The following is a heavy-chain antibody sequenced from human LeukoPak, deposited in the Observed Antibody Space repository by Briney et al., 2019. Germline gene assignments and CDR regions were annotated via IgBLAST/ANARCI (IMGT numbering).Heavy chain of an antibody. CDR3: ARDASFNRWYVPWYYYYMDV. CDR2: ISAYNGNT. V-gene: IGHV1-18*01. J-gene: IGHJ6*03. CDR1: GYTFTSYG. D-gene: IGHD4-23*01. Sequence: ASVKVSCKASGYTFTSYGISWVRQAPGQGLEWMGWISAYNGNTNYAQKLQGRVTMTTDTSTSTAYMELRSLRSDDTAVYYCARDASFNRWYVPWYYYYMDVWGKGTTVTVSS.